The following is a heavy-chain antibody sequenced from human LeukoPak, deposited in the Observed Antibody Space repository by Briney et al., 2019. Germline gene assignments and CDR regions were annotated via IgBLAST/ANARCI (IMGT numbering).Heavy chain of an antibody. CDR2: ISSSGSTI. CDR1: GFTFSSYE. J-gene: IGHJ4*02. CDR3: ARLSGWNFDY. D-gene: IGHD6-19*01. Sequence: GGSLRLSCAASGFTFSSYEMNWVRQAPGKGLEWVSYISSSGSTIYYADSVKGRFTISRDNAKNSQYLQMNSLRAEDTAVYYCARLSGWNFDYWGQGTLVTVSS. V-gene: IGHV3-48*03.